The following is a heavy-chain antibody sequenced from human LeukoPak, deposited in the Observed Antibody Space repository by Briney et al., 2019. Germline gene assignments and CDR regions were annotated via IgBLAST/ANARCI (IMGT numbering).Heavy chain of an antibody. Sequence: RTGGSLRLSCAASGFTFSSHNMNWVRQAPMKGPEWVSSIGTDGSYIYYADSVQGRFTISRDNAKNSLYLQMNSLTAEDTAVYYCARKMKTGDRVGTFDIWGQGTMVTVSS. CDR3: ARKMKTGDRVGTFDI. CDR1: GFTFSSHN. D-gene: IGHD1-1*01. CDR2: IGTDGSYI. V-gene: IGHV3-21*01. J-gene: IGHJ3*02.